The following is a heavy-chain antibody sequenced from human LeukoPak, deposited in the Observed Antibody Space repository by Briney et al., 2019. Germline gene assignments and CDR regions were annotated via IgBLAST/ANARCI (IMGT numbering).Heavy chain of an antibody. D-gene: IGHD2-2*01. J-gene: IGHJ4*02. CDR3: ARQCSSTSCYSY. V-gene: IGHV4-39*01. CDR1: DGSIINNNHY. CDR2: ISYSGGT. Sequence: PETLSLTCTVSDGSIINNNHYWGWTRQPPGKGLEWIGSISYSGGTAYNPSLRSRVTISVDTSKNQFSLKLSSVTAADTAVYFCARQCSSTSCYSYWGQGTLVTVSS.